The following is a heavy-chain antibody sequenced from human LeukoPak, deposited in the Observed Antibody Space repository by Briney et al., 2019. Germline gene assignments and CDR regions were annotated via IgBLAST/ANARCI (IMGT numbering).Heavy chain of an antibody. CDR1: GFILSDYN. CDR3: TRNLSATAPANDY. Sequence: GGSLRLSCAASGFILSDYNMNWVRQAPGKGLEWVSFITISGTYITYADSVKGRFTISRDNAKNSLYLQMNSLRAEDTAVYYCTRNLSATAPANDYWGQGTLVTASS. CDR2: ITISGTYI. J-gene: IGHJ4*02. D-gene: IGHD1-26*01. V-gene: IGHV3-21*01.